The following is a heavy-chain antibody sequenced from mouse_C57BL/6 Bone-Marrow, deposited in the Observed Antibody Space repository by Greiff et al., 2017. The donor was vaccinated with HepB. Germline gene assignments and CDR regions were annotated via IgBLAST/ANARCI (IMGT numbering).Heavy chain of an antibody. D-gene: IGHD1-1*01. CDR2: ISNLAYSI. CDR1: GFTFSDYG. CDR3: ARHGSSYGARDY. J-gene: IGHJ4*01. Sequence: EVMLVESGGGLVQPGGSLKLSCAASGFTFSDYGMAWVRQAPRKGPEWVAFISNLAYSIYYADTVTGRFTISRENAKNTLYLERSSLRSEDTAMYYCARHGSSYGARDYWGQGTSVTVSS. V-gene: IGHV5-15*01.